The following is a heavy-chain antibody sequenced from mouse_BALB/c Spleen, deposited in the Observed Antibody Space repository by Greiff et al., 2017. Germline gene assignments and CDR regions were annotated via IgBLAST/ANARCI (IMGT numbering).Heavy chain of an antibody. J-gene: IGHJ2*01. CDR1: GYAFSSSW. CDR3: ARRYGNY. D-gene: IGHD2-10*02. CDR2: IYPGDGDT. V-gene: IGHV1-82*01. Sequence: VQLQQSGPELVKPGASVKISCKASGYAFSSSWMNWVKQRPGQGLEWIGRIYPGDGDTNYNGKFKGKATLTADKSSSTAYMQLSSLTSVDSAVYFCARRYGNYWGQGTTLTVSS.